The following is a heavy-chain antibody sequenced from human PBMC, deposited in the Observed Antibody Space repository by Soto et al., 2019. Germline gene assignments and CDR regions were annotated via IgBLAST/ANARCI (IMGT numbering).Heavy chain of an antibody. CDR1: GYTFTGYY. Sequence: GSSVKASCKASGYTFTGYYMHWVRQAPGQGLEWMGWINPNSGGTNYAQKFQGRVTMTRDTSISTAYMELSRLRSDDTAVYYCARTVVGAYYWDYWCPGTHVSVSS. CDR2: INPNSGGT. D-gene: IGHD6-19*01. CDR3: ARTVVGAYYWDY. V-gene: IGHV1-2*02. J-gene: IGHJ4*02.